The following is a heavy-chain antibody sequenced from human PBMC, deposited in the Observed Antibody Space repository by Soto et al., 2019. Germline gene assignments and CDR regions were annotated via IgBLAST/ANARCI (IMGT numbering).Heavy chain of an antibody. V-gene: IGHV3-30*18. CDR1: GFTFSSYA. Sequence: PGGSLRLSCAASGFTFSSYAMSWVRQAPGEGLEWVSVISYDGSNKYYADSVKGRFTISRDNSKNTLYLQMNSLRAEDTAVYYCAKSSSYGYYFDYWGQGTLVTVSS. J-gene: IGHJ4*02. CDR3: AKSSSYGYYFDY. D-gene: IGHD3-10*01. CDR2: ISYDGSNK.